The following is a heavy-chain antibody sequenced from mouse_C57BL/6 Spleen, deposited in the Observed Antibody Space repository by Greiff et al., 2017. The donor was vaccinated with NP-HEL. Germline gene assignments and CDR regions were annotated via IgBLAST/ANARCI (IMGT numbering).Heavy chain of an antibody. J-gene: IGHJ3*01. CDR3: ARASSGYVGFAY. CDR2: IYPGSGST. Sequence: VKLQQPGAELVKPGASVKMSCKASGYTFTSYWITWVKQRPGQGLEWIGDIYPGSGSTNYNEKFKSKATLTVDTSSSTAYMQLSSLTSEDSAVYYCARASSGYVGFAYWGQGTLVTVSA. CDR1: GYTFTSYW. V-gene: IGHV1-55*01. D-gene: IGHD3-2*02.